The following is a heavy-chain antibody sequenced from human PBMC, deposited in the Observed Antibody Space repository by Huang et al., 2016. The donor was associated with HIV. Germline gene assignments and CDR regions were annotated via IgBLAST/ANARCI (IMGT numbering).Heavy chain of an antibody. CDR3: VRDQGRLAVGGIDNWFDP. CDR1: GDSVSSHY. J-gene: IGHJ5*02. CDR2: VYDSGTT. Sequence: QVRLQESGPGLVKPSETLSLSCTVSGDSVSSHYWGWIRHPPGKGLELIGTVYDSGTTKYNPSLKSRITISVDTSKNGFSLNITSVSAADTAMYFCVRDQGRLAVGGIDNWFDPWGQGALVTVSS. V-gene: IGHV4-59*02. D-gene: IGHD6-19*01.